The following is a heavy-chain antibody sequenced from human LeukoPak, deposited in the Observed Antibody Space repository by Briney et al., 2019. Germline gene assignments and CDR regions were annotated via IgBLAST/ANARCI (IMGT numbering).Heavy chain of an antibody. CDR2: IYSGGST. Sequence: PGGSLRLSCAASGFTVSSNYMSWVRRAPGKGLEWVSVIYSGGSTYYADSVKGRFTISRDNSKNTLYLQMNSLRAEDTAVYYCATDYFDWLRGYWGQGTLVTVSS. J-gene: IGHJ4*02. CDR1: GFTVSSNY. D-gene: IGHD3-9*01. CDR3: ATDYFDWLRGY. V-gene: IGHV3-66*01.